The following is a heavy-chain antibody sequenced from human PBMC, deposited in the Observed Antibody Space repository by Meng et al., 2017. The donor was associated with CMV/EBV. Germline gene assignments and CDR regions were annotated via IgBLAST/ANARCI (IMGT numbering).Heavy chain of an antibody. CDR2: ISSSGSTI. V-gene: IGHV3-11*04. J-gene: IGHJ6*02. Sequence: GESLKISCAASGFTFSDYYMSWIRQAPGKGLEWVSYISSSGSTIYYADSVKGRFTISRDNAKNSLYLQMNSLRAEDTAVYYCARDRGKEYQLLDAYSYYGMDVWGQGTTVTVSS. D-gene: IGHD2-2*01. CDR1: GFTFSDYY. CDR3: ARDRGKEYQLLDAYSYYGMDV.